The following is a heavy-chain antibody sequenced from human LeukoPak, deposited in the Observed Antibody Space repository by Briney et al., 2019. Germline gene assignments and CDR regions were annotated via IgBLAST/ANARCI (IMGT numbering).Heavy chain of an antibody. J-gene: IGHJ4*02. D-gene: IGHD3-16*02. CDR3: AREVVDYVWGSYRPRVFDY. Sequence: QTGRSLRLSCAASGFTFSSYAMHWVRQAPGKGLEWVALISYDGSNRYYADSAKGRFTISRDNSNNILFLQMNSLRAEDTAVYYCAREVVDYVWGSYRPRVFDYWGQGTLVTVSS. CDR2: ISYDGSNR. CDR1: GFTFSSYA. V-gene: IGHV3-30-3*01.